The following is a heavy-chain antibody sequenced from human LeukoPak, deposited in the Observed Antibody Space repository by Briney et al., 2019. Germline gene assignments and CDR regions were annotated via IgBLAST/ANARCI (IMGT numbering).Heavy chain of an antibody. Sequence: PGGSLRLSCAASGFTFSSYSMNWVRQAPGKGLEWVSYISSSSSTIYYADSVKGRFTISGDNAKNSLYLQMNSLRAEDTAVYYCARDLEYYDSSGYYYVGSYWGQGTLVTVSS. V-gene: IGHV3-48*01. J-gene: IGHJ4*02. D-gene: IGHD3-22*01. CDR3: ARDLEYYDSSGYYYVGSY. CDR2: ISSSSSTI. CDR1: GFTFSSYS.